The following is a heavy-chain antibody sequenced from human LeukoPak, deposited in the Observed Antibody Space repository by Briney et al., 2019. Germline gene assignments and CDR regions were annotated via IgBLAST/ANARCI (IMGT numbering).Heavy chain of an antibody. CDR3: ARGLPNIGAPEEEQKDRKGTFEN. J-gene: IGHJ4*02. CDR1: GYTFTGYY. Sequence: ASVKVSCKASGYTFTGYYIHWVRQAPGQGLEGMGWINPYSGGTTYAQQFQGTVTMTRDMSISTAYMELSRLRSDDTAVYYCARGLPNIGAPEEEQKDRKGTFENGGQGTLVTVS. D-gene: IGHD5-12*01. CDR2: INPYSGGT. V-gene: IGHV1-2*02.